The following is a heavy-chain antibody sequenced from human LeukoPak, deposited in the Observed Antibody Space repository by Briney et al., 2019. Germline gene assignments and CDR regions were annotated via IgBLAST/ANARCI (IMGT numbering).Heavy chain of an antibody. D-gene: IGHD6-19*01. Sequence: ASVKVSCKASGGTFSSYAISWVRQAPGQGLGWMGGIIPIFGTGNYAQKFQGRATITADESTSTAYMELSSLRSEDTAVYYCARELVDSSGLDYWGQGTLVTVSS. V-gene: IGHV1-69*13. CDR2: IIPIFGTG. CDR1: GGTFSSYA. CDR3: ARELVDSSGLDY. J-gene: IGHJ4*02.